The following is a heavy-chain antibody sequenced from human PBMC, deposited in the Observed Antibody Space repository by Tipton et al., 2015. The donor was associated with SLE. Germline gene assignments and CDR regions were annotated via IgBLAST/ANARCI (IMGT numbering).Heavy chain of an antibody. J-gene: IGHJ3*02. Sequence: SLRLSCAASGFTFSSYAMHWVRQAPGKGLEWVAVISYDGSNKYYADSVKGRFTISRDTSKNTLYLQMNSLRAEDTAVYYCARVRGVRDQGSDAFDIWGQGTMVTVSS. CDR1: GFTFSSYA. CDR2: ISYDGSNK. D-gene: IGHD3-10*01. V-gene: IGHV3-30*04. CDR3: ARVRGVRDQGSDAFDI.